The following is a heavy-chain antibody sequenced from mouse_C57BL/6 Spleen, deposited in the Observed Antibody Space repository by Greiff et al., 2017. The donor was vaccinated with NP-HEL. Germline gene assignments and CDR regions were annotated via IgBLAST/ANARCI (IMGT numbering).Heavy chain of an antibody. CDR2: IDPSDSYT. Sequence: VQLQQSGAELVMPGASVKLSCKASGYTFTSYWMHWVKQRPGQGLEWIGEIDPSDSYTNYNQKFKGKSTLTVDKSSSTAYMQLSSLTSEDSAVYYCARPVYYGSSYGNYFDYWGQGTTLTVSS. J-gene: IGHJ2*01. CDR3: ARPVYYGSSYGNYFDY. CDR1: GYTFTSYW. D-gene: IGHD1-1*01. V-gene: IGHV1-69*01.